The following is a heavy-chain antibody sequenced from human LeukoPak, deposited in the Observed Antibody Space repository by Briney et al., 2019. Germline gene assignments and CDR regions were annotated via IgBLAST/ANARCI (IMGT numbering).Heavy chain of an antibody. V-gene: IGHV4-59*01. Sequence: PSETLSLTCTVSGGSISSYYWSWIRQPPGKGLEWIGYIYYSGSTNYNPSLKSRVTISVDTSKNQFSLKLSSVTAADTAVYYCARGLGSCSAWGQGTLVTVSS. D-gene: IGHD1-26*01. CDR3: ARGLGSCSA. CDR1: GGSISSYY. J-gene: IGHJ5*02. CDR2: IYYSGST.